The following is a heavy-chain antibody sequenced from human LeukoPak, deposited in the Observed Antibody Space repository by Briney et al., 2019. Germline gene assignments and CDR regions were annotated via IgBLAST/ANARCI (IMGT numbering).Heavy chain of an antibody. V-gene: IGHV1-18*01. J-gene: IGHJ6*02. CDR3: AWGFHYGDQSWPWGGYYGMDV. D-gene: IGHD4-17*01. CDR2: ISAYNGNT. Sequence: ASVKVSCKASGYTFTSYGISWVRQAPGQGLEWMGWISAYNGNTNYAQKLQGRVTMTTDTSTSTAYMELRSLRSDDTAVYYCAWGFHYGDQSWPWGGYYGMDVWGQGTTVTVSS. CDR1: GYTFTSYG.